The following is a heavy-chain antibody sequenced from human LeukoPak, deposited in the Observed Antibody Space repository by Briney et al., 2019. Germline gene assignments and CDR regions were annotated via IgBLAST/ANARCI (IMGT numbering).Heavy chain of an antibody. J-gene: IGHJ6*03. CDR1: GGSFSGYY. V-gene: IGHV4-34*01. Sequence: SETLSLTCAVYGGSFSGYYWSWIRQPPGKGPEWIGEINHSGSTNYNPSLKSRVTISVDTSKNQFSLKLRSVTAADTAMYYCARGQIVVVPAAPHYMDVWGKGTTVTVSS. D-gene: IGHD2-2*01. CDR2: INHSGST. CDR3: ARGQIVVVPAAPHYMDV.